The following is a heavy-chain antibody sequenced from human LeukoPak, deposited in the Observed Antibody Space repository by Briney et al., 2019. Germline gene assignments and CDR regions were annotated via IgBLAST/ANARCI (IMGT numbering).Heavy chain of an antibody. CDR2: MRYDGTKE. V-gene: IGHV3-30*02. D-gene: IGHD2-2*01. CDR3: ANGYCSSASCYQLFAY. J-gene: IGHJ4*02. Sequence: GSLTLSCAASGFTFSSYAMHWVRQAPGKGLEWVSFMRYDGTKEYYADSVRGRFTISRDNSKNTLYLQMNSLRAEDTAVYYCANGYCSSASCYQLFAYWGQGTLVTVSS. CDR1: GFTFSSYA.